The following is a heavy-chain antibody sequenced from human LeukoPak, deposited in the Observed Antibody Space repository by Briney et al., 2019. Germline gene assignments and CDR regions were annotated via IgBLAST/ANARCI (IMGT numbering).Heavy chain of an antibody. CDR3: AKNTDDYTWFDP. D-gene: IGHD4-11*01. V-gene: IGHV4-61*02. CDR1: GGSISSGNYY. CDR2: LHTSGST. J-gene: IGHJ5*02. Sequence: SETLSLTCTVSGGSISSGNYYWSWVRQPAGKGLQWIGRLHTSGSTNYNPSLGSRVTMSVDTSKNQFSLKLSSVTAADTVVYYCAKNTDDYTWFDPWGQGTLVTVSS.